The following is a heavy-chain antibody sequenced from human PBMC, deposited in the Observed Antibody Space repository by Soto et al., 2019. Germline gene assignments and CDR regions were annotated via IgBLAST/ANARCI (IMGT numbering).Heavy chain of an antibody. CDR1: VGSISSYY. J-gene: IGHJ5*02. D-gene: IGHD2-2*02. Sequence: PSETLSLTCTVSVGSISSYYWSWIRQRPGKGLEWIGYIYYSGSTNYNPSLKSRVTISVDTSKNQFSLKLSSVTAADTAVYYCARGYCSSTSCYRSHQTTFDPWGQGTLVTVSS. CDR3: ARGYCSSTSCYRSHQTTFDP. V-gene: IGHV4-59*01. CDR2: IYYSGST.